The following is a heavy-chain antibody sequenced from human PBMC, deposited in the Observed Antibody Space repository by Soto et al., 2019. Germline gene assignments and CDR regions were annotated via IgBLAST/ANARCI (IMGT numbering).Heavy chain of an antibody. J-gene: IGHJ6*02. Sequence: QVQLVESGGGVVQPGRSLRLSCAASGFTFSSYGMHWVRQAPGKGLEWVAVIWYDGSNKYYADSVKGRFTISRDNSKNTLYLQMNSLRAEDTAVYYCARAGSSKLYAMDVWGQGTTVTVSS. CDR3: ARAGSSKLYAMDV. CDR2: IWYDGSNK. CDR1: GFTFSSYG. V-gene: IGHV3-33*01. D-gene: IGHD1-26*01.